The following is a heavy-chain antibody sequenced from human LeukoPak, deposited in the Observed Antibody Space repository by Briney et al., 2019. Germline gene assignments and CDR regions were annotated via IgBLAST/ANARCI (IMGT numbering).Heavy chain of an antibody. J-gene: IGHJ2*01. Sequence: PGGSLRLSCAVSGFTFSNYAMHWVRQAPGKGLEWVAIISDDGSSKYYTGSVKGRFTISRDNSKNTLDLQMNSLRGEDTAVYYCARDHAATFWYFDLWGRGTLVTVSS. V-gene: IGHV3-30-3*01. CDR1: GFTFSNYA. CDR2: ISDDGSSK. D-gene: IGHD6-25*01. CDR3: ARDHAATFWYFDL.